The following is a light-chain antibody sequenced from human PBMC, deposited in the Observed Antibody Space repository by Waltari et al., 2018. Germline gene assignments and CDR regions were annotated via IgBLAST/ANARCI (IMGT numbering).Light chain of an antibody. CDR2: DAT. J-gene: IGKJ4*01. CDR3: QQYKTFPLT. Sequence: EIVLTQSPATLSLSPGDRATLSCRARQNVNMYLAWYQQTPGQGPRALIYDATDRAAGVPARFSGSGSGTEFTLTISSLEPEDFASYYCQQYKTFPLTFGGGTKVEIK. CDR1: QNVNMY. V-gene: IGKV3-11*01.